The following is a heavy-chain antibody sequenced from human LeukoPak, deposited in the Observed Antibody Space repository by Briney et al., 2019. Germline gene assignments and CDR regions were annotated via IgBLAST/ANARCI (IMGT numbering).Heavy chain of an antibody. J-gene: IGHJ5*02. CDR2: ISRSGSTI. V-gene: IGHV3-48*04. D-gene: IGHD3-10*01. Sequence: SGGSLRLSCAASGFRFTNFGMHWVRQAPGKGLEWLAHISRSGSTIYYADSVKGRFTISRDNAKNSLYLQMNSLRAEDTAVYYCARGVGNNWFDPWGQGTLVTVSS. CDR1: GFRFTNFG. CDR3: ARGVGNNWFDP.